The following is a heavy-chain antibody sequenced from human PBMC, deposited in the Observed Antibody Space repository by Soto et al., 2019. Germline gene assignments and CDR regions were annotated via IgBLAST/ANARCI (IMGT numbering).Heavy chain of an antibody. CDR1: DYTFFTYD. J-gene: IGHJ5*02. Sequence: QVHLVQSGVEVKTPGASVKISCQASDYTFFTYDIRWVRQAPGQGLEWMGWISTYSGDTKYAQKFQGRVTMTTVTSTTTAFLTLETLRSDVTAVYYCARHLGPTTSETRLEPWGQGTLVTVSS. D-gene: IGHD1-1*01. V-gene: IGHV1-18*01. CDR2: ISTYSGDT. CDR3: ARHLGPTTSETRLEP.